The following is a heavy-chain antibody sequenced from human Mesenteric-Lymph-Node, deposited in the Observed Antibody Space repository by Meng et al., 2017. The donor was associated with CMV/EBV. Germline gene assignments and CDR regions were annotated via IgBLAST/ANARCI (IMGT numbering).Heavy chain of an antibody. Sequence: ASVKVSCKASGYRFTDYSMHWVRQAPGQGLEWMGWITPNSGGTNYAQKFQGRVTMTRDTSISTAYMELSRLRSDDTAVYYCARDGFGYCSDTTCYADFDPWGQGTLVTVSS. CDR1: GYRFTDYS. V-gene: IGHV1-2*02. J-gene: IGHJ5*02. CDR3: ARDGFGYCSDTTCYADFDP. D-gene: IGHD2-2*03. CDR2: ITPNSGGT.